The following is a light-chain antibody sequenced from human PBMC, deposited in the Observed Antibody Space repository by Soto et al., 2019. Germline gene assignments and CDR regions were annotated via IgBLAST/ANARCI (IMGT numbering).Light chain of an antibody. V-gene: IGKV1-8*01. J-gene: IGKJ1*01. CDR1: QGISSY. CDR3: QQSYGSLTWT. CDR2: AAS. Sequence: AIRMTQSPSSLSASTGDRVTITCRASQGISSYLAWYQQKPGKAPKLLIYAASSLQSGVPSRFSGSGSGTDFILTISSLQHEDFATYYCQQSYGSLTWTFGQGTKVDIK.